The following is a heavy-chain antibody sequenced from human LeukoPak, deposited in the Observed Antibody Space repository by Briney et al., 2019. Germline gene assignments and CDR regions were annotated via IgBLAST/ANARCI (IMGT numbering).Heavy chain of an antibody. CDR2: IHRSGSP. CDR3: ARSDSSSSVVLGSYYGMDV. CDR1: LDSTTSNF. D-gene: IGHD6-6*01. J-gene: IGHJ6*02. Sequence: SETLSLTCTVSLDSTTSNFWSWVRQPPGKGLEWIGEIHRSGSPNYNPSLQSRVTISIDRSRNQIVLELSSVTAADTAVYYCARSDSSSSVVLGSYYGMDVWGQGTTVTVCS. V-gene: IGHV4-4*02.